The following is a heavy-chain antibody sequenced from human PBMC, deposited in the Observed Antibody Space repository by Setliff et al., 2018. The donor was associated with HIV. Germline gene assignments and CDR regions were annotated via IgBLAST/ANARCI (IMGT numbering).Heavy chain of an antibody. CDR2: IIPIFGTT. D-gene: IGHD5-12*01. V-gene: IGHV1-69*06. Sequence: SVKVSCKASGGTLTTYGISWVRQAPGQGLEWMGQIIPIFGTTNYAQKFQGRVTISADKSTTTVYMELSSLRAEDTAVYYCAKEGEWQRSRGCMDVWGKGTTVTVSS. J-gene: IGHJ6*03. CDR1: GGTLTTYG. CDR3: AKEGEWQRSRGCMDV.